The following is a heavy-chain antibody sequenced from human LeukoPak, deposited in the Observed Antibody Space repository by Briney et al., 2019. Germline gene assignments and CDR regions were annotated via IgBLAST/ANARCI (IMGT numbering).Heavy chain of an antibody. D-gene: IGHD1-26*01. CDR1: GFTISNYV. J-gene: IGHJ4*02. Sequence: GGSLRLSCAVSGFTISNYVMSWVRQAPGKGLEWVSGISMSGGSTYYADSLKARFTISRDNAKNSLYLQMNNLRAEDTAVYYCARGRGATPPHYFDYWGPGTLVTVSS. CDR2: ISMSGGST. V-gene: IGHV3-23*01. CDR3: ARGRGATPPHYFDY.